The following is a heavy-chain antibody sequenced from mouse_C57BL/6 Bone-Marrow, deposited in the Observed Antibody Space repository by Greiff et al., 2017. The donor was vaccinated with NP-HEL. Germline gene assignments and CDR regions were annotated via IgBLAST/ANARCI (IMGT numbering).Heavy chain of an antibody. D-gene: IGHD4-1*02. CDR2: INPSSGYT. Sequence: QVQLQQSGAELAKPGASVKLSCKASGYTFTSYWMHWVNQRPGKGLEWIGYINPSSGYTKYNQKFKAKATLTSDKPSSTAYRQLSSLTYEDSAVNYCARLNWAYWYFEVWGTGTTVTVST. V-gene: IGHV1-7*01. CDR3: ARLNWAYWYFEV. J-gene: IGHJ1*03. CDR1: GYTFTSYW.